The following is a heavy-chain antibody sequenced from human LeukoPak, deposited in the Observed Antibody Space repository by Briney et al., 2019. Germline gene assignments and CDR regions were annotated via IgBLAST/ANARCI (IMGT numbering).Heavy chain of an antibody. J-gene: IGHJ4*02. CDR1: GGSISSSDY. CDR3: ARTGYSTGWDRFSFVY. V-gene: IGHV4-39*01. CDR2: IYYSGST. D-gene: IGHD6-19*01. Sequence: SETLSLTCTVSGGSISSSDYWGWIRQPPGKGLEWIGGIYYSGSTYYNPSLKSRVTISIDTSKNQFSLKLTSVTAADTAVYYCARTGYSTGWDRFSFVYWGQGTLVTVSS.